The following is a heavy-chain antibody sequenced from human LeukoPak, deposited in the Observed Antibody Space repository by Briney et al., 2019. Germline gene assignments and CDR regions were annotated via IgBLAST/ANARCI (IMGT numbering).Heavy chain of an antibody. Sequence: PSETLSLTCAVSGGSISSGGYSWSWIRQPPGKGLEWIGYIYHSGSTNYNPSLKSRVTISVDKSKNQFSLKLSSVTAADTAVYYCAREVGSGFDSHAFDIWGQGTMVTVSS. CDR2: IYHSGST. CDR1: GGSISSGGYS. V-gene: IGHV4-30-2*01. D-gene: IGHD3-22*01. J-gene: IGHJ3*02. CDR3: AREVGSGFDSHAFDI.